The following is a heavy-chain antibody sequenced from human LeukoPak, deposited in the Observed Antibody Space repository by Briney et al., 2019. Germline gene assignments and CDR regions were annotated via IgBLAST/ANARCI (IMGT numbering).Heavy chain of an antibody. Sequence: ASVKVSCKASGYTFTSYGISWVRQAPRHGLEWMGWISAYNGDTNYAQKVQGRVTMTTDTSTSTAYMELRSLRSDDTAVYYCARGKMTTVTTRAFDIWGQGTMVTVSS. CDR3: ARGKMTTVTTRAFDI. CDR2: ISAYNGDT. J-gene: IGHJ3*02. D-gene: IGHD4-11*01. V-gene: IGHV1-18*01. CDR1: GYTFTSYG.